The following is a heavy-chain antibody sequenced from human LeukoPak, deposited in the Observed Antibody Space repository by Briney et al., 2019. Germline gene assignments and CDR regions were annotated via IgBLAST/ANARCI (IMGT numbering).Heavy chain of an antibody. D-gene: IGHD1-14*01. Sequence: GASVKVSCKASGYTFTDYYIHWVRQAPGQGLEWMGRINPNSGGTNYAQRFQGGVTVTRDTSISTAYMELSTLRSDDAAVYYCARDKRSTAGNWFDPWGQGTLVTVSS. V-gene: IGHV1-2*06. J-gene: IGHJ5*02. CDR3: ARDKRSTAGNWFDP. CDR1: GYTFTDYY. CDR2: INPNSGGT.